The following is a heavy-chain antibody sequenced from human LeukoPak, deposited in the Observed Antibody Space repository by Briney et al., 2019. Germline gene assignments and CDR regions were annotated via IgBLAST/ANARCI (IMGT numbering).Heavy chain of an antibody. D-gene: IGHD2-8*02. Sequence: GGSLRLSCAASGFTFSSYSMNWVRQAPGKGLEWVSSISSSSSYIYYADSVKGRFTISRDNAKNSLYLQMNSLRAEDTAVYYCARVTGGTTLDYWGQGTLVIVSS. J-gene: IGHJ4*02. CDR3: ARVTGGTTLDY. CDR1: GFTFSSYS. CDR2: ISSSSSYI. V-gene: IGHV3-21*01.